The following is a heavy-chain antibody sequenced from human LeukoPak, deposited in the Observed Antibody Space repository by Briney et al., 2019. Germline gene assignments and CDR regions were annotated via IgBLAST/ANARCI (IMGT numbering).Heavy chain of an antibody. CDR2: INPSGGST. V-gene: IGHV1-46*01. D-gene: IGHD1-26*01. CDR1: GYTFTSCY. CDR3: ERVGGSGSYLDYFDY. Sequence: ASVKVSCKASGYTFTSCYMHWVRQAPGQGLEWMGIINPSGGSTSYAQKFQGRVTMTRDTSTSTVYMELSSLRSEDTAVYYCERVGGSGSYLDYFDYWGQGTLVTVSS. J-gene: IGHJ4*02.